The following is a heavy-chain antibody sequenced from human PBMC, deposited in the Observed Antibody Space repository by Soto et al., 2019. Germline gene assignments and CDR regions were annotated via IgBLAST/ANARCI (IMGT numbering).Heavy chain of an antibody. V-gene: IGHV3-7*01. CDR3: ARVYSLGYDYYYGMDV. D-gene: IGHD5-18*01. CDR2: LNQDGSEE. Sequence: GGSLRLSCATSGFTFRSYWMSWVRQAPGKGLEWVANLNQDGSEEQYVDSVKGRFTISRDNSKNTLYLQMNSLRAEDTAVYYCARVYSLGYDYYYGMDVWGQGTTVTVSS. J-gene: IGHJ6*02. CDR1: GFTFRSYW.